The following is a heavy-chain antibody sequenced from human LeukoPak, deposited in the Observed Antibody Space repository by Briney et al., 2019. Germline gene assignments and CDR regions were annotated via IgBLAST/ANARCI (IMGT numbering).Heavy chain of an antibody. CDR2: IYTSGST. CDR3: ARPRGSPIGGYNWFDP. V-gene: IGHV4-4*07. Sequence: PSETLSLTCTVSGGSISSYYWSWIRQPAGKGLEWIGRIYTSGSTNYNPSLKSRVTMSVDTSKNQFSLKLSSVTAADTAVYYCARPRGSPIGGYNWFDPWGQGTLVTVSS. CDR1: GGSISSYY. D-gene: IGHD2-15*01. J-gene: IGHJ5*02.